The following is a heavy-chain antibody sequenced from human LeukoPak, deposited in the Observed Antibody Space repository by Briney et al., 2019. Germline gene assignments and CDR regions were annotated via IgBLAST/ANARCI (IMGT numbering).Heavy chain of an antibody. Sequence: ASETLSLTCAVYGGSFSGYYWSWIRQPPGKGLEWIGEINHSGSTNYNPSLKSRVTISVDTSKNQFSLKLNSVTAADTAVYYCARGGDYGDYWWFDPWGQGTLVTVSS. CDR3: ARGGDYGDYWWFDP. CDR2: INHSGST. V-gene: IGHV4-34*01. D-gene: IGHD4-17*01. J-gene: IGHJ5*02. CDR1: GGSFSGYY.